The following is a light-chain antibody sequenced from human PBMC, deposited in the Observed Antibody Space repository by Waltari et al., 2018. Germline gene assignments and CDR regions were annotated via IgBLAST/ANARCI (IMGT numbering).Light chain of an antibody. J-gene: IGKJ4*01. V-gene: IGKV1-9*01. CDR1: QGISNY. Sequence: DLHLTQSPSFLSVSVSYRVTITCRASQGISNYLAWYQQKPGKAPKFLIYSASTLQSGVPSRFSGSGSGTEFSLTISSLQPEDFTTYYCQQLNSYPLTFGGGTKVEIK. CDR2: SAS. CDR3: QQLNSYPLT.